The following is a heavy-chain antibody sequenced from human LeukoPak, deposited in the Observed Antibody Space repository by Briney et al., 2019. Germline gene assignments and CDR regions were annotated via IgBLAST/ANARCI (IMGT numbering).Heavy chain of an antibody. D-gene: IGHD3-9*01. J-gene: IGHJ6*03. V-gene: IGHV3-20*04. Sequence: GGSLRLSCVASGFTFSNYEMNWVRQAPGKGLEWVSGINWNGGSTGYADSVKGRFTISRDNAKNSLYLQMNSLRAEDTALYYCARGYYDILTGYYEDYYYMDVWGKGTTVTVSS. CDR1: GFTFSNYE. CDR2: INWNGGST. CDR3: ARGYYDILTGYYEDYYYMDV.